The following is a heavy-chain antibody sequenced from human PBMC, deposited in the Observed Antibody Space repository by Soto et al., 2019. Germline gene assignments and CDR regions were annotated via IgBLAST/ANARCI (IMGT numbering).Heavy chain of an antibody. CDR3: AKALGYLDAFAV. D-gene: IGHD3-16*01. J-gene: IGHJ3*01. CDR1: GFTFNNYG. CDR2: ISGGGGTT. Sequence: EVQLLESGGGLVQPGGSLRLSCVASGFTFNNYGTSWVRQTPGTGLEWVSGISGGGGTTNYADSVKGRFTISRDNSRNTMSLQMNSLRAEDTAVYYCAKALGYLDAFAVWGQGTMVTVSS. V-gene: IGHV3-23*01.